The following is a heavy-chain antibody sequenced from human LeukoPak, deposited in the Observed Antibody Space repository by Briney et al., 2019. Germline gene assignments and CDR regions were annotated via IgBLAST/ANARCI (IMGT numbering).Heavy chain of an antibody. V-gene: IGHV3-74*03. D-gene: IGHD6-19*01. CDR2: INTDMTSP. Sequence: GGSLRLSCTASQFNFSNYWMHWVRQAPGKGLEWVSRINTDMTSPTYADSVKGRFTISRDNAKNSLYLQMNSLRAEDTAVYYCARSIAVVFDYWGQGTLVTVSS. CDR1: QFNFSNYW. CDR3: ARSIAVVFDY. J-gene: IGHJ4*02.